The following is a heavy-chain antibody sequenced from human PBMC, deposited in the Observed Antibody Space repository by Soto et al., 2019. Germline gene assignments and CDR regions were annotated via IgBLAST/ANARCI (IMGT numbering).Heavy chain of an antibody. Sequence: GGSLRLSCAASGFTFSSYAMSWVRQAPGKGLEWVSAISGSGGSTYYADSVKGRFTISRDNSKNTLYLQMNSLRAEDTAVYYCAREGVYDILTGYYTLYYFDYWGQGTLVTVSS. V-gene: IGHV3-23*01. J-gene: IGHJ4*02. CDR1: GFTFSSYA. D-gene: IGHD3-9*01. CDR3: AREGVYDILTGYYTLYYFDY. CDR2: ISGSGGST.